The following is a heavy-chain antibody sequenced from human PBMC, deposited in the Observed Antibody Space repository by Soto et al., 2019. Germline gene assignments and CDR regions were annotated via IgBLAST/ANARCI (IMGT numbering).Heavy chain of an antibody. CDR3: ARDPPSSASPGFFFGYFDF. CDR2: IVPLFDRA. CDR1: GVNFTNIA. J-gene: IGHJ4*02. Sequence: QVQLVQSGAEVKKPGSSVKVACKASGVNFTNIAISWVRQAPGQGPEWMGQIVPLFDRANYAHNFYGRLTLSADESATKVYMELTSLRSEDTAMYYCARDPPSSASPGFFFGYFDFWGPGTQVTVAS. D-gene: IGHD6-6*01. V-gene: IGHV1-69*01.